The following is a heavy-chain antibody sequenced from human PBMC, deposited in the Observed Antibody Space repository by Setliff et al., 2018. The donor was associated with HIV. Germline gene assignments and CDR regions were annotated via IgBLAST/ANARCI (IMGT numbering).Heavy chain of an antibody. J-gene: IGHJ4*02. CDR3: DRASKWASESYNDY. Sequence: GGSLRLSCVTSGFTFIDHHMDWVRQAPGKGLEWIGRIRNRGSDYTTEYAASLNGRITVSRDNSRNSLYLEMSSLKTEDTAVYFCDRASKWASESYNDYWGQGTLVTVSS. CDR1: GFTFIDHH. D-gene: IGHD3-10*01. V-gene: IGHV3-72*01. CDR2: IRNRGSDYTT.